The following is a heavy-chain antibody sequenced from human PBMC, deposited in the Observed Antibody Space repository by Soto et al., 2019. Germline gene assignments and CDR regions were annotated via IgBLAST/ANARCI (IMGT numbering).Heavy chain of an antibody. J-gene: IGHJ6*03. CDR3: ARGKRNYYFWSGYSHGGGYYMDV. D-gene: IGHD3-3*01. Sequence: PSETLSLTCAVYGGSFSGYYWSWIRQPPGKGLEWIGEINHSGSTNYNPSLKSRVTISVDTSKNQFSLKLSSVTAADTAVYYCARGKRNYYFWSGYSHGGGYYMDVWGKGTTVTVSS. CDR2: INHSGST. V-gene: IGHV4-34*01. CDR1: GGSFSGYY.